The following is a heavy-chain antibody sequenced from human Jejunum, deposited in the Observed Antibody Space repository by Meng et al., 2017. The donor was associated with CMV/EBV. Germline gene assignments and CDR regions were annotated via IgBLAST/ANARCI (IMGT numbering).Heavy chain of an antibody. J-gene: IGHJ4*02. CDR2: FTPTFRTT. D-gene: IGHD2-2*01. CDR1: SRFA. V-gene: IGHV1-69*05. CDR3: ARDRKDCTSTSCSLRGGFDY. Sequence: SRFAVSWVRQAPGQGLEWMGGFTPTFRTTNNAQKFQGRVTITTDESTNTAFMELSSLTSEDTAVYYCARDRKDCTSTSCSLRGGFDYWGQGTLVTVSS.